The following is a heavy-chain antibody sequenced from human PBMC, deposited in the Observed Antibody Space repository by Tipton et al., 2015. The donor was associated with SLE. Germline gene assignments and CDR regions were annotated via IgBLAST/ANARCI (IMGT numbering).Heavy chain of an antibody. Sequence: TLSLTCAVYGGSFSGYYWSWIRQPPGKGLEWIGYIYYSGSTYYNPSLKSRVTISVDTSKNQFSLKLSSVTAADTAVYYCARDRGFLEWLNAFDIWGQGTMVTVSS. CDR3: ARDRGFLEWLNAFDI. D-gene: IGHD3-3*01. CDR1: GGSFSGYY. CDR2: IYYSGST. V-gene: IGHV4-34*09. J-gene: IGHJ3*02.